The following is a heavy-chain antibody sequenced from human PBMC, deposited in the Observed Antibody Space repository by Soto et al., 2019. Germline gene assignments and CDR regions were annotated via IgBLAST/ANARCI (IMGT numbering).Heavy chain of an antibody. D-gene: IGHD3-3*01. CDR3: TTTEGDFWSGHGFDY. V-gene: IGHV3-15*01. J-gene: IGHJ4*02. CDR1: GFTFSNAW. CDR2: IKSKTDGGTT. Sequence: SLRLSCAASGFTFSNAWMSWVRQAPGKGLEWVGRIKSKTDGGTTDYAAPVKGRFIISRDDSKNTLYLQMNSLKTEDTAVYYCTTTEGDFWSGHGFDYWGQGTLVTVSS.